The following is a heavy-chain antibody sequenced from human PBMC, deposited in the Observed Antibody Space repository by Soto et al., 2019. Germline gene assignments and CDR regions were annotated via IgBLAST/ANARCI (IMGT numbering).Heavy chain of an antibody. CDR1: GGSISSGGYY. CDR2: IYYSGST. Sequence: PSETLSLTCTVSGGSISSGGYYWSWIRQHPGKGLEWIGYIYYSGSTYYNPSLKSRVTISVDTSKNQFSLKLSSVTAADTAVYYCARAFRRDGYNFPCSWFDPWGQGTLVTVSS. V-gene: IGHV4-31*03. CDR3: ARAFRRDGYNFPCSWFDP. J-gene: IGHJ5*02. D-gene: IGHD5-12*01.